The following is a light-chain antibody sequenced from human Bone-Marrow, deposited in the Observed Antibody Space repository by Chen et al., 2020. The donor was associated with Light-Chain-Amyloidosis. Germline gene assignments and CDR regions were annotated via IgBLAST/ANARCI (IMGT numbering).Light chain of an antibody. CDR3: HQYYSQDS. CDR1: QSVLYSDNNKKY. V-gene: IGKV4-1*01. CDR2: WAS. J-gene: IGKJ2*03. Sequence: IAMTQSTDSLPFPVGEMATINCKSSQSVLYSDNNKKYLAWYQQKPGQPHNLLIYWASTRKCGVPDRFSGSGSGTDFTLTNSSLQAEDVAVYYCHQYYSQDSFGKGTEMEIK.